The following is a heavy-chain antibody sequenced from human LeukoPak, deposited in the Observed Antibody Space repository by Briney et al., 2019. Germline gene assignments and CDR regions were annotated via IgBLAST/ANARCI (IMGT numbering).Heavy chain of an antibody. D-gene: IGHD1-26*01. J-gene: IGHJ4*02. CDR1: GFTFSSYG. CDR2: ISGSGGST. V-gene: IGHV3-23*01. Sequence: GGSLRLSCAASGFTFSSYGMSWVRQAPGKGLEWVSAISGSGGSTYYADSVKGRFTISRDNSKNTLYLQMNSLRAEDTAVYYCAKGLRKLIVGSTEYYFDYWGQGTLVTVSS. CDR3: AKGLRKLIVGSTEYYFDY.